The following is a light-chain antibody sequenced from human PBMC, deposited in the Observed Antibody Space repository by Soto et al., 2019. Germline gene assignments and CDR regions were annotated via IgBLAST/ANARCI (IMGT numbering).Light chain of an antibody. V-gene: IGKV1-27*01. Sequence: DIQMTQSPSSLGASVGDRVTISCRASQGIANYLAWYQQKPGEVPKLLIFAASTLHSGVSSRFTGSGSGTEFTLTISSLQPEDVPTYYCQKYNWPPFTFGPRTKVEIK. CDR1: QGIANY. J-gene: IGKJ3*01. CDR2: AAS. CDR3: QKYNWPPFT.